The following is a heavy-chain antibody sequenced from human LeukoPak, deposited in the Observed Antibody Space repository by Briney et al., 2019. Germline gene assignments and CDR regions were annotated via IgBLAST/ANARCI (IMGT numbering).Heavy chain of an antibody. D-gene: IGHD1-7*01. CDR2: VSDSGDGT. CDR1: GFTFSNYA. V-gene: IGHV3-23*01. J-gene: IGHJ4*02. Sequence: GGSLRLSCAASGFTFSNYAMYWVRQAPGKGLEWVLGVSDSGDGTHYADSVKGRFTISRDNSKNTLYLQMDSLSGEDTAVYYCAKDRACGQWNCQGSDYWGQGTLVTVSS. CDR3: AKDRACGQWNCQGSDY.